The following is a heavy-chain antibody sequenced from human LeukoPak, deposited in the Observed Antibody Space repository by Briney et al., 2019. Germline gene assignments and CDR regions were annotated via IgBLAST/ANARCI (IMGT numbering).Heavy chain of an antibody. D-gene: IGHD3-22*01. V-gene: IGHV3-30*04. CDR2: ILKDGSNS. CDR3: AKEHEATYYYDSSGYSDY. CDR1: NFIFYSFA. J-gene: IGHJ4*02. Sequence: GGSLRLSCSASNFIFYSFAMHWVRQAPGKGLEWVAAILKDGSNSYYADAVKGRFTISRDNSKNTLYLQMNSLRAEDTAVYYCAKEHEATYYYDSSGYSDYWGQGTPVTVSS.